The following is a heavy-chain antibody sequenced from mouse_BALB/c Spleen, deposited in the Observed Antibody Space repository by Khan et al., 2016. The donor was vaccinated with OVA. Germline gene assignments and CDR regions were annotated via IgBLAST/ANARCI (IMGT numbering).Heavy chain of an antibody. CDR3: TTAYNRYYFDY. J-gene: IGHJ2*01. Sequence: EVQLQESGAELGRPGSSVKLSCKTSGNTFTSYGIKWVKQRPGQGLEWIGYIYPGNGYTEYNEKFQGKAILTSDTSSSTAYMQLRSLTSEDAAIYFGTTAYNRYYFDYWGQGTTVTVSS. CDR2: IYPGNGYT. D-gene: IGHD2-14*01. V-gene: IGHV1S134*01. CDR1: GNTFTSYG.